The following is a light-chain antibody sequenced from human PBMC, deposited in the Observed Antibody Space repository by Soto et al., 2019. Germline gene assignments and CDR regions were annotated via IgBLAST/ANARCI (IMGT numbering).Light chain of an antibody. CDR3: SSYAGSNNFGVL. V-gene: IGLV2-8*01. Sequence: HSALTQPPSASGSPGQSVAISCTGTSSDVGGYNYVSWYQQHPGKAPKLMIYEVTKRPSGVPDRFSGSKSDNTASLTVSGLQAEDEADYYCSSYAGSNNFGVLFGGGTQLTVL. CDR1: SSDVGGYNY. J-gene: IGLJ3*02. CDR2: EVT.